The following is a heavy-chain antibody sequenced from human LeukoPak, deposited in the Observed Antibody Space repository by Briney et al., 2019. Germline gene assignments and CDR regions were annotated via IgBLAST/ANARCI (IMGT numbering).Heavy chain of an antibody. CDR3: ASRWRNGMDV. Sequence: SGTLFLTCAVSGASISSNNWWGWVRQPPGKGLEWIGEIYHSGSTNSNPSLKSRVTMAVDKSKNQVSLRLTSVTAADTAVYYCASRWRNGMDVWGQRTTVTVSS. CDR1: GASISSNNW. V-gene: IGHV4-4*02. J-gene: IGHJ6*02. D-gene: IGHD1-1*01. CDR2: IYHSGST.